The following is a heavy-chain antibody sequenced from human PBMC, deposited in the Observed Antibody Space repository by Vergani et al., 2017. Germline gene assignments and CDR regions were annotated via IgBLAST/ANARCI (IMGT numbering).Heavy chain of an antibody. Sequence: QEQLQESGPGLVKPSETLSLTCTVSGGSIRSYDWSWIRQPPGKGLEWIGYICYTGSTKYNPSLKSRVTMSVDTSKNQFSLNLSSVIAADTAMYYCARSRAAPPDIYLFDFWGQGTLVTVSS. D-gene: IGHD1-14*01. V-gene: IGHV4-59*01. CDR2: ICYTGST. CDR1: GGSIRSYD. J-gene: IGHJ4*02. CDR3: ARSRAAPPDIYLFDF.